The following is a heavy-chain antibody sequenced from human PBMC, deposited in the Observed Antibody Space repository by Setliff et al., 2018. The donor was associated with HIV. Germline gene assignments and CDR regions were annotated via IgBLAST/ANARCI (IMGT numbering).Heavy chain of an antibody. CDR2: IIPILNVA. V-gene: IGHV1-69*10. D-gene: IGHD6-13*01. J-gene: IGHJ3*02. CDR3: ARVLKGYSSSYEAFDI. Sequence: SVKVSCKTSRGTFTTYAFSWVRQAPGQGLEWMGGIIPILNVAKYPQKFHGRVTITADKSTSTVYMELSSLRSEDTAMYYCARVLKGYSSSYEAFDIWGQWTKVTVSS. CDR1: RGTFTTYA.